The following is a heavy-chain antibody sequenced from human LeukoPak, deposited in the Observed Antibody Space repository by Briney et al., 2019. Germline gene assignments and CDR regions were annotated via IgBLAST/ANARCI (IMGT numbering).Heavy chain of an antibody. V-gene: IGHV3-30*02. CDR2: IRYDGSNK. J-gene: IGHJ6*03. CDR1: GLTFSGYW. Sequence: GGSLRLSCAASGLTFSGYWMSWVRQAPGKGLEWVAFIRYDGSNKYYADSVKGRFTISRDNSKNTLYLQMNSLRAEDTAVYYCAKDGGIVGATESYYYYMDVWGKGTTVTVSS. D-gene: IGHD1-26*01. CDR3: AKDGGIVGATESYYYYMDV.